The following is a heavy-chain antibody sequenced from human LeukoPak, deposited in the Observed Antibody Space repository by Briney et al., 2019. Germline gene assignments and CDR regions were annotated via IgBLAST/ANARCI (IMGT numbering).Heavy chain of an antibody. D-gene: IGHD3-10*01. Sequence: ASVKVSCKASGYTFTSYAMHWVRQAPGQRLEWMGWINAGNGNTKYSQKFQGRVTITRDTSASTAYMELSSLRSEDTAVYYCARVGLDYYGSGSYYHFDYWGQGTLVTVSS. CDR1: GYTFTSYA. CDR2: INAGNGNT. CDR3: ARVGLDYYGSGSYYHFDY. J-gene: IGHJ4*02. V-gene: IGHV1-3*01.